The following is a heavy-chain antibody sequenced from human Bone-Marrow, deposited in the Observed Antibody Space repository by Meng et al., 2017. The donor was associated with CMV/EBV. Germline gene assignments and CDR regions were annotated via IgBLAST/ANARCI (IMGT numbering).Heavy chain of an antibody. J-gene: IGHJ6*02. CDR1: GFTFSSYA. V-gene: IGHV3-23*01. Sequence: GGSLRLSCAASGFTFSSYAMHWVRQAPGKGLEWVSAISGSGGGTYYADSVKGRFTISRDNSKNTLYLQMNSLRAEDTALYYCARVFSPPLGAHFYYGMDVWGQGTTVTVSS. CDR2: ISGSGGGT. CDR3: ARVFSPPLGAHFYYGMDV. D-gene: IGHD1-26*01.